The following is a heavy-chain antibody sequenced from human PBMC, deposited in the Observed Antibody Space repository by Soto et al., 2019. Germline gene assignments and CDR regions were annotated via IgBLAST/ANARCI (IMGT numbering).Heavy chain of an antibody. Sequence: PSETLSLTCTVYDGSLSDDYYTWTRQSPGKGLEWIGEIHPSGSTYYNPFLKTRVTLSQDTSKKQFSLKLTSMTAADTAVYYCASFNDRFQPAAILYWGQGTLVTVSS. V-gene: IGHV4-34*01. D-gene: IGHD2-2*02. CDR1: DGSLSDDY. J-gene: IGHJ4*02. CDR2: IHPSGST. CDR3: ASFNDRFQPAAILY.